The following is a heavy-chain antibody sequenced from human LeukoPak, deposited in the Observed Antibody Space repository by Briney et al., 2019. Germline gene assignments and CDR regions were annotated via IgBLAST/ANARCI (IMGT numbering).Heavy chain of an antibody. CDR1: GGTFSSYA. D-gene: IGHD2-15*01. Sequence: ASVTVSCKASGGTFSSYAISWVRQAPGQGLEWMGRIIPILGIANYAQKFQGRVTITADKSTSTAYMELSSLRSEDTAVYYCAREIVRGGSYYTDYWGQGTLVTVSS. V-gene: IGHV1-69*04. CDR3: AREIVRGGSYYTDY. J-gene: IGHJ4*02. CDR2: IIPILGIA.